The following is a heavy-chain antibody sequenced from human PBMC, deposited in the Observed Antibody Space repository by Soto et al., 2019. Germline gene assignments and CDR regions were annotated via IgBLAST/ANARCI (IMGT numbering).Heavy chain of an antibody. J-gene: IGHJ6*02. CDR3: ATSREGIRVFGVVIIEPDYYGMDV. CDR2: INPSGGST. D-gene: IGHD3-3*01. V-gene: IGHV1-46*01. Sequence: GASVKVSCKASGYTFTSYYMHWVRQAPGQGLEWMGIINPSGGSTSYAQKFQGRVTMTRDTSTSTVYMELSSLRSEDTAVYYCATSREGIRVFGVVIIEPDYYGMDVWGQGTTVTVSS. CDR1: GYTFTSYY.